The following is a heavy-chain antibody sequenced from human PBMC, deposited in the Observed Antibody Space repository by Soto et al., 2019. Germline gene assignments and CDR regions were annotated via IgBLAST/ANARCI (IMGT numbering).Heavy chain of an antibody. CDR2: IIPIFSTT. CDR3: AREVAADGTFREDVFDI. Sequence: QVHLVQSGAEVKKPGSSVKVSCKAPGGTFSNHAINWVRQAPGQGLEWMGRIIPIFSTTNYAQKFKGRVTIVADESTITAYLELSSLKHDDTAVYYCAREVAADGTFREDVFDIWGQGTLVTVSS. D-gene: IGHD6-13*01. V-gene: IGHV1-69*12. CDR1: GGTFSNHA. J-gene: IGHJ3*02.